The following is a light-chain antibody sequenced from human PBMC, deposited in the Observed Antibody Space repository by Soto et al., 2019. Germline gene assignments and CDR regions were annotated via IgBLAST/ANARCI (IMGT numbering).Light chain of an antibody. CDR3: QSYDKRLTVYV. CDR2: GNG. J-gene: IGLJ1*01. CDR1: SSSIGAGYE. V-gene: IGLV1-40*01. Sequence: LTNAPSVSGAERQGGRIFSYGTSSSIGAGYEVHWYHQLPGTAPKLVVSGNGNRPSGVPDRLSASKSGTSASLAITGLQAEDEGHDYRQSYDKRLTVYVFGTGTKVTVL.